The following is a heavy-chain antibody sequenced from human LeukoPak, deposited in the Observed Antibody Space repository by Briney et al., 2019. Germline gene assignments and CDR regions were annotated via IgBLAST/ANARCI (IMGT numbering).Heavy chain of an antibody. J-gene: IGHJ4*02. V-gene: IGHV3-23*01. Sequence: GGSLRLSCAASGFTFSIHAMTWVRQAPGKGLEWVSTIDRSGERTHYADSVKGRFTISRDNSRNTLYLQMNSLRAEDTAIYYCTKDVQNDVGATDCWGQGTLVTVSS. CDR2: IDRSGERT. CDR1: GFTFSIHA. CDR3: TKDVQNDVGATDC. D-gene: IGHD1-26*01.